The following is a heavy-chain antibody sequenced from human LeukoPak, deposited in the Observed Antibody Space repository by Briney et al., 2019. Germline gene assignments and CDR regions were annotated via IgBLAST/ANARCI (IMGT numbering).Heavy chain of an antibody. CDR1: GFTFSSYC. V-gene: IGHV3-48*02. J-gene: IGHJ3*02. CDR2: ISSSSSTI. CDR3: ARDCRIAAAEKDAFGI. Sequence: GGSLRLSCAASGFTFSSYCMNWVRQAPGKGLEWVSYISSSSSTIYYADSVKGRFTISRDNAKNSLYLQVNSLRDEDTAVHYCARDCRIAAAEKDAFGIWGQGTMVTVSS. D-gene: IGHD6-13*01.